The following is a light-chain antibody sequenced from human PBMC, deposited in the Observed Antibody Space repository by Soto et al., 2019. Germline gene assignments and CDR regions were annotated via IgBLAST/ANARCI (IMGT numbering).Light chain of an antibody. CDR1: RSNIGAGYD. V-gene: IGLV1-40*01. J-gene: IGLJ2*01. Sequence: QSVLTQPPSVSGAPGQRVTISCTGSRSNIGAGYDVHWYQQLPGTAPKLLIYGTNNRPSGVPDRFSGSKSGTSASLAISGLRSEDEADYYCAAWDDSLSGRVVFGGGTKLTVL. CDR3: AAWDDSLSGRVV. CDR2: GTN.